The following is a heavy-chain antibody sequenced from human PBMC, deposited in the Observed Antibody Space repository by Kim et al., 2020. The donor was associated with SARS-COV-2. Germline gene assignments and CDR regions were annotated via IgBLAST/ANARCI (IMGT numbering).Heavy chain of an antibody. J-gene: IGHJ3*01. CDR3: ARWGLVTAKIQGNSVV. CDR1: GFTFSDYY. V-gene: IGHV3-11*06. D-gene: IGHD1-7*01. CDR2: ITRRSGYT. Sequence: GGSLRLSCEASGFTFSDYYMSWVGQPPGRGRGWLSYITRRSGYTRNEDSEKGGSTISRADAKNSLHRQLTSLGAEDPANYSCARWGLVTAKIQGNSVVWG.